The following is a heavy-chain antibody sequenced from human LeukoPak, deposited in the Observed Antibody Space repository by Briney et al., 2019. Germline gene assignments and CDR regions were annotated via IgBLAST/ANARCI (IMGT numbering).Heavy chain of an antibody. D-gene: IGHD3-9*01. V-gene: IGHV4-39*01. CDR2: IYYSGST. J-gene: IGHJ4*02. CDR3: ASQYYDILTGYPYYFDY. CDR1: GGSITNTSYY. Sequence: PSETLALTCSVSGGSITNTSYYLGWIRQPPGKGLEWIGAIYYSGSTYFNPSLRSRVTMSVDTSENQFFLKLTSVTAADTAVYYCASQYYDILTGYPYYFDYWGQGTLVTVSS.